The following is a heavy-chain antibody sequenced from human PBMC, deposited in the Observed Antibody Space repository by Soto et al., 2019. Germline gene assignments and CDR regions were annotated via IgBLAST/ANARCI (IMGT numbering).Heavy chain of an antibody. CDR3: ARDLEIGGNPLLYFDL. J-gene: IGHJ2*01. CDR2: FYYGGST. V-gene: IGHV4-31*02. D-gene: IGHD1-1*01. Sequence: FLTNGGYFWSWIRQRPGKGLEWIGYFYYGGSTYYNPSLGSRVNISVDPSKNQFSLNLSFVTAADTAFYFCARDLEIGGNPLLYFDLWGRGTLVTVSS. CDR1: FLTNGGYF.